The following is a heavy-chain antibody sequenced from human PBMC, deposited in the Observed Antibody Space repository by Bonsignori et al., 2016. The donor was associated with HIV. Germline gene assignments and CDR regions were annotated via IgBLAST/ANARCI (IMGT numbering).Heavy chain of an antibody. Sequence: SETLSLTCAVAGNSISSAVSGDYYWGWIRQAPGKGLEWLGNIYHSGSTHYNPSLKSRVTISFDTSPNQFSLTLSSVTAADTAVYYCARTNWGAFDFWGQGTMVTVSS. V-gene: IGHV4-38-2*01. CDR1: GNSISSAVSGDYY. CDR2: IYHSGST. J-gene: IGHJ3*01. CDR3: ARTNWGAFDF. D-gene: IGHD7-27*01.